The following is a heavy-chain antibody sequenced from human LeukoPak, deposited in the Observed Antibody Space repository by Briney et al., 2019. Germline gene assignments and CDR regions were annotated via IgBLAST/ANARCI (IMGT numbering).Heavy chain of an antibody. V-gene: IGHV3-7*04. CDR1: GLTLNTYW. D-gene: IGHD3-10*01. CDR3: ARATFAFGECSY. CDR2: INQDGGEK. Sequence: GGSLRLSCADSGLTLNTYWMTWARQAPGKGLEWVANINQDGGEKYYADSVKGRFTISRDNAKNSLYLQMNSLRVEDTAVYYCARATFAFGECSYWGQGTLVTVSS. J-gene: IGHJ4*02.